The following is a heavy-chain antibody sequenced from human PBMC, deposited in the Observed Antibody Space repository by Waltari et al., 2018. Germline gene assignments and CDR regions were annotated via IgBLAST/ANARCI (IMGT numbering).Heavy chain of an antibody. CDR3: AKDPTYYYDSGNWFDP. V-gene: IGHV3-23*04. J-gene: IGHJ5*02. CDR2: ISGSGGST. CDR1: GFTFSSYA. D-gene: IGHD3-22*01. Sequence: EMQLVESGGGLVQPGGSLRLSCAASGFTFSSYAMSWVRQAPGKGLEWVSAISGSGGSTYYADSVKGRFTISRDNSKNTLYLQMNSLRAEDTAVYYCAKDPTYYYDSGNWFDPWGQGTLVTVSS.